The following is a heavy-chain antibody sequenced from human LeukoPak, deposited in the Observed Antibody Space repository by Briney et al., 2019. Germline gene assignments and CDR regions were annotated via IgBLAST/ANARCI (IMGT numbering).Heavy chain of an antibody. CDR2: IDPKSGGT. D-gene: IGHD6-19*01. V-gene: IGHV1-2*02. CDR3: ARWRGYSSGWSGPFDD. Sequence: ASVKVSFKASGYTFTDNYMHWVRQAPGQGLEWMGWIDPKSGGTNSAQRFQGRVTMTRDTSITTGYMELSSPTPDDTAIYYCARWRGYSSGWSGPFDDWGQGALVTVSS. J-gene: IGHJ4*02. CDR1: GYTFTDNY.